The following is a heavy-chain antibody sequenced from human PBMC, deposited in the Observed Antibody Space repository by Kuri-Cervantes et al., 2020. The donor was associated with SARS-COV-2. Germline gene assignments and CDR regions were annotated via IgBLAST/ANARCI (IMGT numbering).Heavy chain of an antibody. CDR2: IYYSGST. Sequence: WVRQAPGKGLEWIGSIYYSGSTYYNPSLKSRVTISVDTSKNQFSLKLSSVTAADTAVYYCARRGDQFDYWGQGTLVTVSS. D-gene: IGHD3-16*01. V-gene: IGHV4-39*01. J-gene: IGHJ4*02. CDR3: ARRGDQFDY.